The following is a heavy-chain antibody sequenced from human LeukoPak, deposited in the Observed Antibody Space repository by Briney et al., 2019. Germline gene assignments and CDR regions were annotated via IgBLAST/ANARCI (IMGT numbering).Heavy chain of an antibody. Sequence: GGSLRLSCAASGFTVSSNYMSWVRQAPGKGLEWVSVIYSDGTTVYADSVRGRFTISRDNSKNTLFLQMNSLRAEDTAVYYRARARPFGGYFDLWGQGTLVTVSS. J-gene: IGHJ4*02. D-gene: IGHD4-23*01. CDR2: IYSDGTT. CDR1: GFTVSSNY. V-gene: IGHV3-53*01. CDR3: ARARPFGGYFDL.